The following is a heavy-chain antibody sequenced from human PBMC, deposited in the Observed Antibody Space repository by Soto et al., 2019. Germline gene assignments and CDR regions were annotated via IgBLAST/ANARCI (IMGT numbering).Heavy chain of an antibody. V-gene: IGHV1-3*01. J-gene: IGHJ6*02. Sequence: QVPLVQSGAEVKKPGASVKVSCKASGYTFTSYAMHWVRQAPGQRLEWMGWINAGNGNTKYSQKFQGRVTITRDTSASKAYMELSSLRSEDTAVYYCARERIAVAGTSYYYYGMDVWGQGTTVTVSS. CDR2: INAGNGNT. CDR1: GYTFTSYA. D-gene: IGHD6-19*01. CDR3: ARERIAVAGTSYYYYGMDV.